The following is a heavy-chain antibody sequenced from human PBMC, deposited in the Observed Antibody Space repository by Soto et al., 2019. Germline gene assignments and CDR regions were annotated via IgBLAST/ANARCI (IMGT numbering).Heavy chain of an antibody. CDR3: ARVSAERNWLLYGYWFDP. V-gene: IGHV4-59*01. J-gene: IGHJ5*02. Sequence: SGTLSLTCTVSGGSISSYYWSWIRQPPGKGLEWIGYIYYSGSTNYNPSLKSRVTISVDTSKNQFSLKLSSVTAADTAVYYCARVSAERNWLLYGYWFDPWGQGTLVTVSS. CDR1: GGSISSYY. D-gene: IGHD3-9*01. CDR2: IYYSGST.